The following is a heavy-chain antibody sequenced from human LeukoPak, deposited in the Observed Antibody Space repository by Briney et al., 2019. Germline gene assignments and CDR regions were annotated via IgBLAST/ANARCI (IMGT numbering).Heavy chain of an antibody. CDR1: GGSISSSSYY. V-gene: IGHV4-39*01. Sequence: PSETLSLTCTVSGGSISSSSYYWGWIRQPPGKGLEWIGSIYYSGSTYYNPSLKSRVTISVDTSKNQFSLKLSSVTAADTAVYYCARHQFDWLPTAIDYWGQGTLVTVSS. J-gene: IGHJ4*02. D-gene: IGHD3-9*01. CDR2: IYYSGST. CDR3: ARHQFDWLPTAIDY.